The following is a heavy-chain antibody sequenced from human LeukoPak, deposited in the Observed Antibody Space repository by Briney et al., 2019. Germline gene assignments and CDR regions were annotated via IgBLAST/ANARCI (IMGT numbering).Heavy chain of an antibody. V-gene: IGHV3-74*01. CDR3: VRDVWGDRDGFFAY. D-gene: IGHD5-24*01. CDR1: GFTFGGYW. Sequence: GGSLRLSCAASGFTFGGYWMHWVRQVPGKGLVWVARINTDGRSTSYGESVKGRFTVSRDNAKNTLYVQMNSLGDEDTAVYYCVRDVWGDRDGFFAYWGQGTLVTVSS. CDR2: INTDGRST. J-gene: IGHJ4*02.